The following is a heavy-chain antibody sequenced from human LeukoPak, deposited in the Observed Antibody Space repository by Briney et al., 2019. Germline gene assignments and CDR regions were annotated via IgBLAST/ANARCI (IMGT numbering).Heavy chain of an antibody. Sequence: ASVNVSCKASGGTFSSYAISWVRHAPGQGLEWMGRIIPIFGTANYAQKFQGRVTITADKSTSTSYMELSSLRSEDTAVYYCATGAGAYDYGGKEIDYWGQGTLVTVSS. J-gene: IGHJ4*02. CDR1: GGTFSSYA. V-gene: IGHV1-69*06. CDR3: ATGAGAYDYGGKEIDY. D-gene: IGHD4-23*01. CDR2: IIPIFGTA.